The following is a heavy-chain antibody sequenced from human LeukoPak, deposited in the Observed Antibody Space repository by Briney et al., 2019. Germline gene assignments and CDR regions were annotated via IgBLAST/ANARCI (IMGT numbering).Heavy chain of an antibody. D-gene: IGHD5-24*01. CDR2: ISHDGSKN. CDR1: GFSITTYA. CDR3: AKSGYNRFDY. V-gene: IGHV3-30*04. Sequence: GGSLRLSCAASGFSITTYAMHWVRQAPGKGLESVADISHDGSKNYYADSVKGRFTISRDLSKNTLYLQMNSLRAEDTAVYYCAKSGYNRFDYWGQGTLVTVSS. J-gene: IGHJ4*02.